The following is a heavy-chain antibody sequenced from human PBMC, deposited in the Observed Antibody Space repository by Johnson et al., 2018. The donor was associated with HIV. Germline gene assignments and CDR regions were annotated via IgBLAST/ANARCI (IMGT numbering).Heavy chain of an antibody. Sequence: VQLVESGGGLVQPGGSLRLSCAASVFTFEDYGMSWVRQAPGKGLECVSVIYSGGSTYYADSVKGRFTISRDNSKNTLYLQMNSLRAEDTAVYYCARDGWGSRGWDDAFDIWGQGTMVTVSS. CDR3: ARDGWGSRGWDDAFDI. J-gene: IGHJ3*02. CDR2: IYSGGST. D-gene: IGHD5-24*01. CDR1: VFTFEDYG. V-gene: IGHV3-66*02.